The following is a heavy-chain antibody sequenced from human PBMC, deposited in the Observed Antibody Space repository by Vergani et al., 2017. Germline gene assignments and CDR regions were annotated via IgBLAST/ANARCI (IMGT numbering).Heavy chain of an antibody. V-gene: IGHV4-59*01. CDR3: ARPDNYGDYVPFDY. J-gene: IGHJ4*02. D-gene: IGHD4-17*01. CDR1: GGSISSYY. CDR2: IYYSGST. Sequence: QVQLQESGPGLVKPSETLSLTCTVSGGSISSYYWSWIRQPPGKGLEWIGYIYYSGSTNYNPSLKSRVTISVDTSKSQFSLKLSSVTAADTAVYYCARPDNYGDYVPFDYWGQGTLVTVSS.